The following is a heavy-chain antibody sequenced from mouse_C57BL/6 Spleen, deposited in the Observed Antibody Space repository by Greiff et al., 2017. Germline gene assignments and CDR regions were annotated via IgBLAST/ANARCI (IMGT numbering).Heavy chain of an antibody. CDR1: GYTFTDYE. D-gene: IGHD1-1*01. CDR2: IDPETGGT. J-gene: IGHJ2*01. V-gene: IGHV1-15*01. CDR3: TRSPYYYGSSYLYYFDD. Sequence: QVQLQQSGAELVRPGASVTLSCKASGYTFTDYEMHWVKQTPVHGLEWIGAIDPETGGTAYNQKFKGKAILTADKSSSTAYMELRSLTSEDSAVYYCTRSPYYYGSSYLYYFDDWGQGTTLTVSS.